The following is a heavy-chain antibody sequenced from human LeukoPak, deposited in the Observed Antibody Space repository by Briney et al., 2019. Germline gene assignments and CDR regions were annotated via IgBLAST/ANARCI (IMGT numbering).Heavy chain of an antibody. CDR3: ARDRDCGTTTCSVDY. CDR1: GFSFSDYY. Sequence: GGSLRLSCAASGFSFSDYYMSWVRQAPGKGLEWISYITNSGSTIYYAESVKGRFTISRDDAKNSLYLQLNNLRAEDTAVYYCARDRDCGTTTCSVDYWGQGTLVTVSS. V-gene: IGHV3-11*01. J-gene: IGHJ4*02. CDR2: ITNSGSTI. D-gene: IGHD2-2*01.